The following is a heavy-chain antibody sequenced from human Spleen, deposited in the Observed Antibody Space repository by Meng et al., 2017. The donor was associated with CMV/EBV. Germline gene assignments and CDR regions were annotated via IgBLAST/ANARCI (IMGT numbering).Heavy chain of an antibody. CDR2: IYYSGST. J-gene: IGHJ4*02. V-gene: IGHV4-30-4*08. CDR3: ARALAGVDY. Sequence: LQGCAPELVKPSQTLSLTCTVSGGSISSGYYYWSWIRQPPGKGLEWIGYIYYSGSTYYNPSLKSRVTISVDTSKNQFSLKLSSVTAADTAVYYCARALAGVDYWGQGTLVTVSS. CDR1: GGSISSGYYY. D-gene: IGHD6-13*01.